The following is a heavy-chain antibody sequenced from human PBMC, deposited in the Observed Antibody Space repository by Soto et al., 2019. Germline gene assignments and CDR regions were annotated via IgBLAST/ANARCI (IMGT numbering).Heavy chain of an antibody. CDR3: ARDLRRLVVVAATRAGFDY. D-gene: IGHD2-15*01. CDR1: GFPFSSYA. Sequence: PGGSLRLSCAASGFPFSSYAMSWVRQAPGKGLEWVSYISSSSSTIYYADSVKGRFTISRDNAKNSLYLQMNSLRAEDTAVYYCARDLRRLVVVAATRAGFDYWGQGTLVTVSS. CDR2: ISSSSSTI. V-gene: IGHV3-48*01. J-gene: IGHJ4*02.